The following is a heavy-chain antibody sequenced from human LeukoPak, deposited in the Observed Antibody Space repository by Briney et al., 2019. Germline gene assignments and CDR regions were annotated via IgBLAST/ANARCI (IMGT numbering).Heavy chain of an antibody. V-gene: IGHV3-33*01. Sequence: PGGSLRLSCAASGFTFSSYGMHWVRQAPGKGLEWVAVIWYDGSNKYYADSVKGRFTISRDNSKNTLYLQMNSLRAEDTAVYYCAGDFSSYDILTGHLDYWGQGTLVTVSS. D-gene: IGHD3-9*01. CDR2: IWYDGSNK. CDR3: AGDFSSYDILTGHLDY. CDR1: GFTFSSYG. J-gene: IGHJ4*02.